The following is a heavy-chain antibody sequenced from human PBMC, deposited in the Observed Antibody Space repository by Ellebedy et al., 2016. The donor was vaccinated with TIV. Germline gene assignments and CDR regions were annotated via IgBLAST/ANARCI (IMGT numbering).Heavy chain of an antibody. CDR3: ARGLTMYYFDY. Sequence: GESLKISCAASGFTFSSYSMNWVRQAPGKGLEWVSYISSSSSTIYYADSVKGRFTISRDNAKNSLYLKMNSLRGEDTAVYYCARGLTMYYFDYWGQGTLVTVSS. CDR2: ISSSSSTI. D-gene: IGHD3-10*02. J-gene: IGHJ4*02. V-gene: IGHV3-48*01. CDR1: GFTFSSYS.